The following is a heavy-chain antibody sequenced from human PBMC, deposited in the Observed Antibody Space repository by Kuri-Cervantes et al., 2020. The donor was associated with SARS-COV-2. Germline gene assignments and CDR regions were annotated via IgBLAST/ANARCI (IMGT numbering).Heavy chain of an antibody. D-gene: IGHD2-2*01. Sequence: GGSLRLSCAASGFTFSSYGMHWVRQAPGKGLEWVAFIRYDGSNKYYADSVKGRFTISRDNSKNTLYLQMNSLRAEDTAVYYCARAGYYCSSTSCPSLPDYWGQGTLVTVPS. CDR1: GFTFSSYG. CDR2: IRYDGSNK. J-gene: IGHJ4*02. CDR3: ARAGYYCSSTSCPSLPDY. V-gene: IGHV3-30*02.